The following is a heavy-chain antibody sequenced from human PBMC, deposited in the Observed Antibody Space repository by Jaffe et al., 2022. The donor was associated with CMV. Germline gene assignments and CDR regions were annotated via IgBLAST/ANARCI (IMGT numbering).Heavy chain of an antibody. CDR3: AREGMIVVVPADYNWFDP. D-gene: IGHD2-2*01. Sequence: QVQLQESGPGLVKPSETLSLTCTVSGGSISSYYWSWIRQPAGKGLEWIGRIYTSGSTNYNPSLKSRVTMSVDTSKNQFSLKLSSVTAADTAVYYCAREGMIVVVPADYNWFDPWGQGTLVTVSS. CDR2: IYTSGST. V-gene: IGHV4-4*07. CDR1: GGSISSYY. J-gene: IGHJ5*02.